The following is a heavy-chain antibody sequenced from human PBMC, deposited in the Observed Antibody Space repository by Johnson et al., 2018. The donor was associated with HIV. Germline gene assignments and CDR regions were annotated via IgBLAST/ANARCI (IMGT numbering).Heavy chain of an antibody. J-gene: IGHJ3*02. CDR3: ARDRGNYYDSSGYYGLGAFDI. CDR1: GFTFSSYA. CDR2: ISYDGRNK. D-gene: IGHD3-22*01. Sequence: VESGGGVVQPGRSLRLSCAASGFTFSSYAMHWVRQAPGKGLAWVAVISYDGRNKDYADSVKGRCTISRDNSKNTLYLQMNSLRAEDTAVYYCARDRGNYYDSSGYYGLGAFDIWGQGTMVTVSS. V-gene: IGHV3-30*04.